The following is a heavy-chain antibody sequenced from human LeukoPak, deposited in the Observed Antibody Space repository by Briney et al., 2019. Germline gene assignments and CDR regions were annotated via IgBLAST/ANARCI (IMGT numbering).Heavy chain of an antibody. CDR2: IYYSGST. Sequence: SHTLSLTCTVSGGSISSGGYYWSWIRQPPGKGLEWIGYIYYSGSTYYNPSLESRVSVSKDTSKNQFSLRMSAVAAADTALYFCARRMTTAGYFDYWGQGILVTVSS. V-gene: IGHV4-31*03. J-gene: IGHJ4*02. CDR3: ARRMTTAGYFDY. CDR1: GGSISSGGYY. D-gene: IGHD6-13*01.